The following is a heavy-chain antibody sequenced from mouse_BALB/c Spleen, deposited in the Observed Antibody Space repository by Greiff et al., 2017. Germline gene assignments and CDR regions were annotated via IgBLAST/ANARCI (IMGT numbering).Heavy chain of an antibody. D-gene: IGHD1-1*02. J-gene: IGHJ4*01. V-gene: IGHV1-7*01. CDR1: GYTFTSYW. CDR2: INPSTGYT. CDR3: ARDGVGSLYYAMDY. Sequence: QVHVKQSGAELAKPGASVKMSCKASGYTFTSYWMHWVKQRPGQGLEWIGYINPSTGYTEYNQKFKDKATLTADKSSSTAYMQLSSLTSEDSAVYYCARDGVGSLYYAMDYWGQGTSVTVSS.